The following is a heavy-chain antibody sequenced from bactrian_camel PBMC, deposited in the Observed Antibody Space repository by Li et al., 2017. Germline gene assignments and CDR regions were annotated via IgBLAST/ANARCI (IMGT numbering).Heavy chain of an antibody. CDR1: GHISSRYG. CDR3: TTGLTWEGSPVAGFGY. CDR2: INSAGSST. D-gene: IGHD6*01. J-gene: IGHJ4*01. V-gene: IGHV3S40*01. Sequence: VQLVESGGGLVQPGGSLRLSCAASGHISSRYGMDWVRQAPGKGHEWVSGINSAGSSTHYTDSVKGRFTISRDNAKNIVHLQMNSLKSEDTALYYCTTGLTWEGSPVAGFGYWGQGTQVTVS.